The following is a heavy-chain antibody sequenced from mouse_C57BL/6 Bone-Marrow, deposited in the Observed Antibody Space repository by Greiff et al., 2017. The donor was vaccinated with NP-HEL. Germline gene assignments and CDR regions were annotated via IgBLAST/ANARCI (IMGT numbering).Heavy chain of an antibody. J-gene: IGHJ3*01. V-gene: IGHV1-19*01. CDR1: GYTFTDYY. CDR3: ARGDWDGFAY. Sequence: EVQVVESGPVLVKPGASVKMSCKASGYTFTDYYMNWVKQSHGKSLEWIGVINPYNGGTSYNQKFKGKATLTVDKSSSTAYMELNSLTSEDSAVYYCARGDWDGFAYWGQGTLVTVSA. CDR2: INPYNGGT. D-gene: IGHD4-1*01.